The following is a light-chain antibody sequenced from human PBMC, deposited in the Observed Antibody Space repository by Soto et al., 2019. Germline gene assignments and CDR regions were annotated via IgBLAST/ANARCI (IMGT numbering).Light chain of an antibody. J-gene: IGKJ1*01. CDR2: GAS. V-gene: IGKV3-15*01. CDR3: HQYDNWPRT. Sequence: EIVMTQSPATLSVSPGERATLSCRASQSVSSNLAWYQQKPGQAPRLLIYGASTRATGIPARFSGSGSGTEFTLTISSLQSGDFAVYYCHQYDNWPRTFGQGTKVEIK. CDR1: QSVSSN.